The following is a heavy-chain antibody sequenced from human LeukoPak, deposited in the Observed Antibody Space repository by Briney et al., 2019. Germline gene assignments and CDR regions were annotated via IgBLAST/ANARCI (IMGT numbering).Heavy chain of an antibody. Sequence: GGSLRLSCATSGFTFSNYGMHWVRQAPGKGLEWVAVIWYDGSNKYYADSVKGRFTISRDNSKNTLYLQMNSLRAEDTAVYYCARPQTGYSNYDHHSDYWGQGTLVTVSS. D-gene: IGHD4-11*01. V-gene: IGHV3-33*01. CDR3: ARPQTGYSNYDHHSDY. CDR2: IWYDGSNK. CDR1: GFTFSNYG. J-gene: IGHJ4*02.